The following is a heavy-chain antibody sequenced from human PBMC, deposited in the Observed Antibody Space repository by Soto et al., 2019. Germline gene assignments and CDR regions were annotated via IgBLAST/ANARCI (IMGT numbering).Heavy chain of an antibody. CDR2: INAGNGNT. CDR3: ARGYSSGWYDGSYFDY. Sequence: ASVKLYCKASGYTFTSYAMHWVRQAPGQRLEWMGWINAGNGNTKYSQKFQGRVTITRDTSASTAYMELSSLRSEDTAVYYCARGYSSGWYDGSYFDYWGQGTLVTVSS. CDR1: GYTFTSYA. J-gene: IGHJ4*02. V-gene: IGHV1-3*01. D-gene: IGHD6-19*01.